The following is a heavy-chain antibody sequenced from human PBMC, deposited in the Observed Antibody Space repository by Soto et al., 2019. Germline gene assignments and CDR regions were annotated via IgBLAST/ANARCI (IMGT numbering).Heavy chain of an antibody. CDR2: IYYSGNT. V-gene: IGHV4-31*03. D-gene: IGHD5-18*01. J-gene: IGHJ6*02. Sequence: SETLSLTCTVSGGSISSGGYYWSWIRQHPGKGLEWIGYIYYSGNTYCNPSLKSRVTISVDTSKNQFSLKLSSVTAADTAVYYCARNVFRGYSYGYRYYYGMDVWGQGTTVTVSS. CDR1: GGSISSGGYY. CDR3: ARNVFRGYSYGYRYYYGMDV.